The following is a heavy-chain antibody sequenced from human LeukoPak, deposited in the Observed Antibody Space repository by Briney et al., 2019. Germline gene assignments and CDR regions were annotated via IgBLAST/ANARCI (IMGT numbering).Heavy chain of an antibody. V-gene: IGHV3-74*01. CDR1: GFTFSSYW. CDR2: INSDGSST. J-gene: IGHJ4*02. CDR3: ARCEVTRACIDY. D-gene: IGHD4-17*01. Sequence: QTGGSLRLSCAASGFTFSSYWMHWVRQAPGKGLVWVSRINSDGSSTSYADSVKGRFTISRDNAKNTLYLQMNSLRAEDTAVYYCARCEVTRACIDYWGQGTLVTVSP.